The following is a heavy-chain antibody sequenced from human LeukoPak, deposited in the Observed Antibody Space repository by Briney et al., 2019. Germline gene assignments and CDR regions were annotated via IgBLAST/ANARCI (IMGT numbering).Heavy chain of an antibody. D-gene: IGHD6-13*01. J-gene: IGHJ4*02. CDR1: GYTFSSYS. CDR2: ISSSSSYI. V-gene: IGHV3-21*01. CDR3: ARTIAAAARFDY. Sequence: PGGSPRLSCAASGYTFSSYSMNWVRQAPGKGLEWVSSISSSSSYIYYADSVKGRFTISGDNAKNSLYLQMNSLRAEDTAVYYCARTIAAAARFDYWGQGTLVTVSS.